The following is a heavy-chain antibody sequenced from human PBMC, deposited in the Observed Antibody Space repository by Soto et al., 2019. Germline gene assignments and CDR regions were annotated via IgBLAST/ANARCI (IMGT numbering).Heavy chain of an antibody. V-gene: IGHV1-69*13. Sequence: GASVKVSCKASGGTFSSYAISWVRQAPGQGLEWMGGIIPIFGTANYAQKFQGRVTITADESTSTAYMELSSLRSEDTAVYYCARGAPAIAARPLHYYYYYGMDVWGQGTTVTVSS. CDR3: ARGAPAIAARPLHYYYYYGMDV. CDR2: IIPIFGTA. CDR1: GGTFSSYA. J-gene: IGHJ6*02. D-gene: IGHD6-6*01.